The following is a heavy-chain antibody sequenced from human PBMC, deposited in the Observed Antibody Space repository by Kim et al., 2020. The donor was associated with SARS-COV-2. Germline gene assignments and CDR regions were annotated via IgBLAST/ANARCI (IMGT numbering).Heavy chain of an antibody. J-gene: IGHJ3*02. V-gene: IGHV3-64D*06. Sequence: GGSLRLSCSASGFTFSSYAMHWVRQSSGKGLEYVSGIGSTGGSTFYADSVKGRFTISRDNSKNTLYLQISSLRIEDTALYYCVKLVGGATFDIWGQGTMV. CDR2: IGSTGGST. D-gene: IGHD2-8*02. CDR1: GFTFSSYA. CDR3: VKLVGGATFDI.